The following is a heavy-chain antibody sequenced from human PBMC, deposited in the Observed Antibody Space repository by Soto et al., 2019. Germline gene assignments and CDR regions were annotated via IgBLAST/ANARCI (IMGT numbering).Heavy chain of an antibody. D-gene: IGHD4-17*01. CDR2: VNPSGGGT. Sequence: QVQLVQSGAEVKKPGASVKVSCKTSGYTFSGYYIHWVRQAPGQGLEWMGWVNPSGGGTNYAQKLQGWVTMTRDASISTALMEVTRLKSDDTAVYYCTRGSPTTTPFDYWGQGTLVTVSS. V-gene: IGHV1-2*04. CDR1: GYTFSGYY. J-gene: IGHJ4*02. CDR3: TRGSPTTTPFDY.